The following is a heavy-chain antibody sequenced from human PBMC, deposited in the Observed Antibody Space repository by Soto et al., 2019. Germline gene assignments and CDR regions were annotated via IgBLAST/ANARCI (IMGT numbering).Heavy chain of an antibody. CDR1: GFTFYSYA. D-gene: IGHD5-12*01. CDR3: AKTIEMATIRPFDY. CDR2: ISGGGSST. Sequence: GGSLRLSCAASGFTFYSYAMTWVRQAPGKGLEWVSAISGGGSSTYYADSVKGRFTISRHNSKNTLYLQMSSLRAEDTAVYYCAKTIEMATIRPFDYWGQGTVVTVSS. V-gene: IGHV3-23*01. J-gene: IGHJ4*02.